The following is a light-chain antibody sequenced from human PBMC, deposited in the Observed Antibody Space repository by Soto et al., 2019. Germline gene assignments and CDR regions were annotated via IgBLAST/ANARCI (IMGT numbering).Light chain of an antibody. Sequence: TQPLATGSLSKRERAILSGGASQSVSSYLAWYQQKPGQAPRLLIYGASTRATGIPARFSGSGSGTEFTLTISSLQSEDFAIYYCQQYNNWPLITFGQGRLLEI. CDR1: QSVSSY. CDR2: GAS. J-gene: IGKJ5*01. V-gene: IGKV3-15*01. CDR3: QQYNNWPLIT.